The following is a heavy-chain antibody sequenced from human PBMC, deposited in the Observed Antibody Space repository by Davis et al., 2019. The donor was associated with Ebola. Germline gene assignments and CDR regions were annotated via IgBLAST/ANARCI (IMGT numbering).Heavy chain of an antibody. CDR2: ISYDGSNK. J-gene: IGHJ4*02. CDR3: AKDLRGSYSC. D-gene: IGHD1-26*01. CDR1: GFTFSSYG. V-gene: IGHV3-30*18. Sequence: GESLKISCAASGFTFSSYGMHWVRQAPGKGLEWVAVISYDGSNKYYADSVKGRFTISRDNSKNTLYLQMNSLRAEDTAVYYCAKDLRGSYSCWGQGTLVTVSS.